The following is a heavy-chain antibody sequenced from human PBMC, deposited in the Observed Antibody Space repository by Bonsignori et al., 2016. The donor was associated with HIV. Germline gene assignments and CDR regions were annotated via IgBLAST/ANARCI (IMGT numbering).Heavy chain of an antibody. V-gene: IGHV4-34*01. Sequence: QVQLQQWGAGLLKPSETLSLTCAVYGGSFSGYYWSWIRQSPGKGLEWIGEINHSGSTNYNPSLKSRVTISVDTSKNQFSLKLSSVTAADTAVYYCARGLTLDYWGPGNPGHRLL. CDR3: ARGLTLDY. CDR2: INHSGST. J-gene: IGHJ4*02. CDR1: GGSFSGYY. D-gene: IGHD4/OR15-4a*01.